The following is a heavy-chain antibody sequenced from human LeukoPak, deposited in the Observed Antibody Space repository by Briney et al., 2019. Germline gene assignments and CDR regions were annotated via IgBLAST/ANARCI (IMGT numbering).Heavy chain of an antibody. J-gene: IGHJ4*02. Sequence: PSETLSLTCNVSGGSVGSGSYYWSWIRQPPGKGLEWIGYVYNSGSTNYNAALKSRVTISADTSKNQFSLKLGSVTTADTAKYYCARDPSGYFNYWGQGILVTVSS. CDR2: VYNSGST. CDR3: ARDPSGYFNY. V-gene: IGHV4-61*01. D-gene: IGHD3-22*01. CDR1: GGSVGSGSYY.